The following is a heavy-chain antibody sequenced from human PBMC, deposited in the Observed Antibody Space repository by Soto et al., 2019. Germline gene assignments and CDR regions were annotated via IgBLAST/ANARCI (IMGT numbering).Heavy chain of an antibody. Sequence: QVQLVQSGAEVKKPGASVKVSCKASGYTFTSYGISWVRQAPGQGLEWMGWISAYNGNTNYAQKLQGRVTMTTDTSTSTAYMELRSLRSDDPAVYYCARASPPVITIFGVVIIPDYYYYGMDVWGQGTTVTVSS. D-gene: IGHD3-3*01. J-gene: IGHJ6*02. V-gene: IGHV1-18*01. CDR1: GYTFTSYG. CDR2: ISAYNGNT. CDR3: ARASPPVITIFGVVIIPDYYYYGMDV.